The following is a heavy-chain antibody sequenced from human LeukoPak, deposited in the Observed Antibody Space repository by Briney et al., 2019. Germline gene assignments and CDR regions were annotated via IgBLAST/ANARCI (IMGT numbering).Heavy chain of an antibody. Sequence: ASVKVSCKASGYTFTSYPISWVRHAPGQGLEWMGWITTYNGNTNYAQKLQGRVTMTTDTTTSTAYMDQRGLRSDDTAVYYCARGYDYGDYVGDFDYWGQGTLVTVSS. CDR2: ITTYNGNT. CDR1: GYTFTSYP. V-gene: IGHV1-18*01. CDR3: ARGYDYGDYVGDFDY. D-gene: IGHD4-17*01. J-gene: IGHJ4*02.